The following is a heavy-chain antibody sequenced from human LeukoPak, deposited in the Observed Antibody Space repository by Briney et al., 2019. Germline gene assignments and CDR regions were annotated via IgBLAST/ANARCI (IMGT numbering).Heavy chain of an antibody. CDR3: ARKGPRYYYDSSGYYSDRDAFDI. Sequence: GASVKVSCKASGGTFSSYAISWVRQAPGQGLEWMGGIIPIFGTANYAQKFQGRVTITADESTSTAYMELSSLRSEDTAVYYCARKGPRYYYDSSGYYSDRDAFDIWGQGTMVTVSS. CDR2: IIPIFGTA. D-gene: IGHD3-22*01. V-gene: IGHV1-69*13. J-gene: IGHJ3*02. CDR1: GGTFSSYA.